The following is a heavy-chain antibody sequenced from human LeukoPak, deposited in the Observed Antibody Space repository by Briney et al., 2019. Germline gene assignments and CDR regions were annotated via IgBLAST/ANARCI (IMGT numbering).Heavy chain of an antibody. V-gene: IGHV4-34*01. CDR2: INHSGST. CDR3: ARGPFGVVIIPYYYYCMDV. D-gene: IGHD3-3*01. J-gene: IGHJ6*03. CDR1: GGSFSDYY. Sequence: SETLSLTCAVYGGSFSDYYWSWIRQSPGKGLEWIGEINHSGSTKYNPSLKSRVTISVDTSKNQFSLKLSSVTAADTAVYYCARGPFGVVIIPYYYYCMDVWGKGTTVTVSS.